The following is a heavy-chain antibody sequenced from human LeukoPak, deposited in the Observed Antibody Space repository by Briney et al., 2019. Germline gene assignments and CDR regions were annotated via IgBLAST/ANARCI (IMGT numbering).Heavy chain of an antibody. CDR1: GYTFTSYG. D-gene: IGHD3-10*01. CDR2: ISVYNGNT. J-gene: IGHJ4*02. V-gene: IGHV1-18*01. CDR3: ARARFREFDFDY. Sequence: ASVKVSCKASGYTFTSYGISWVRQAPGQGLEWMGWISVYNGNTNYAQKHQGRVTMTTDTSTSTAYMELRSLRSDDTAVYYCARARFREFDFDYWGQGTLVTVSS.